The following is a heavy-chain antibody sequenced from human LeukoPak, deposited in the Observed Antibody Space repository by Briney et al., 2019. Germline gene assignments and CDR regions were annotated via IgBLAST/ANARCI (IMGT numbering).Heavy chain of an antibody. CDR2: ISGSGGST. V-gene: IGHV3-23*01. D-gene: IGHD6-13*01. J-gene: IGHJ4*02. Sequence: GGSLRLSCAASGFTFSSYAMSWVRQAPGKGLEWVSSISGSGGSTYYADSVKGRFTISRDNSKNTLYLQMNSLRAEDTAVYYCARGGTGYSSSGFDYWGQGTLVTVSS. CDR1: GFTFSSYA. CDR3: ARGGTGYSSSGFDY.